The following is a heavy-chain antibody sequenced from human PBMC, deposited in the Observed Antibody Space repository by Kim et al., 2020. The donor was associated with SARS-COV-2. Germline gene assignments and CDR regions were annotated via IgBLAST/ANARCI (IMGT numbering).Heavy chain of an antibody. Sequence: GGSLRLSCAASGFTFSSYAMSWVRQAPGKGLEWVSAISGSGGSTCYADSVKGRFTISRDNSKNTLYLQMNSLRAEDTAVYYCAKDPPYYYDSSDYFDYWGQGTLVTVSS. V-gene: IGHV3-23*01. CDR3: AKDPPYYYDSSDYFDY. CDR1: GFTFSSYA. J-gene: IGHJ4*02. CDR2: ISGSGGST. D-gene: IGHD3-22*01.